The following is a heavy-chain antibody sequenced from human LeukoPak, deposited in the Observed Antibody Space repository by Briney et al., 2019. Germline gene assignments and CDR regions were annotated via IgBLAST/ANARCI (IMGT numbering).Heavy chain of an antibody. CDR2: INPNSGGT. J-gene: IGHJ3*02. D-gene: IGHD6-6*01. V-gene: IGHV1-2*02. CDR3: ARERRGYSSSSRAFDI. CDR1: GYTFTGYY. Sequence: ASVKVSCKASGYTFTGYYMHWVRQAPGQGLEWMGWINPNSGGTNYAQKFQGRVTMTRDTSISTAYMELSRLRSDDTAVYYCARERRGYSSSSRAFDIWGQGTMVTVSS.